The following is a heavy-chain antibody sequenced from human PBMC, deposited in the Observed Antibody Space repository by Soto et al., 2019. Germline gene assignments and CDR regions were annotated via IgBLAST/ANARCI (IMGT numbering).Heavy chain of an antibody. CDR3: ARSVCP. Sequence: QVQLQESGPGLVKPSQTLSLTCTVSGGSISTGGYYWNWIRQHPGKGLEWIGYFSYSGSTYYTPSPXSXFTISVNTSKNQFSRKLSSVTAADTAVYYCARSVCPWGQGTLVTGSS. CDR1: GGSISTGGYY. V-gene: IGHV4-31*03. J-gene: IGHJ5*02. CDR2: FSYSGST.